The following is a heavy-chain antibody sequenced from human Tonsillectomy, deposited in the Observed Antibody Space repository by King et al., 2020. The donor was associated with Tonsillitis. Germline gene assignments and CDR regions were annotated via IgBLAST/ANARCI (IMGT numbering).Heavy chain of an antibody. Sequence: VQLVESGGGLVQPGGSLRLSCAGSGFTFSAYAMSWVRQAPGKGLEWVSAISGGGGSTYYADSVKGRFTISRDNSKNTQSRLMDNLRAEDTAVYYCASHYDFRSGSAHGFFDLWGRGTLVTVSS. CDR2: ISGGGGST. J-gene: IGHJ2*01. V-gene: IGHV3-23*04. CDR3: ASHYDFRSGSAHGFFDL. CDR1: GFTFSAYA. D-gene: IGHD3-3*01.